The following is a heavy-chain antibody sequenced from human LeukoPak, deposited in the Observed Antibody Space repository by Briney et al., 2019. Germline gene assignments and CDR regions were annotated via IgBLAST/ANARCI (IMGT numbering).Heavy chain of an antibody. Sequence: SVKVSCKASGGTFSIHAISWVRQAPGQGLEWMGGIIPIFGTANYAQKFQGRVTITADESTSTAYMELSSLRSEDTAVYYCARATGKDILTGRKLDYWGQGTLVTVSS. V-gene: IGHV1-69*13. CDR3: ARATGKDILTGRKLDY. CDR2: IIPIFGTA. CDR1: GGTFSIHA. D-gene: IGHD3-9*01. J-gene: IGHJ4*02.